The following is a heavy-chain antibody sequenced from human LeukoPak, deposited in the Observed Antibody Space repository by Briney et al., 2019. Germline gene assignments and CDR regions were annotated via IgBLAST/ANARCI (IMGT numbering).Heavy chain of an antibody. CDR1: GFDFSDYT. CDR3: ARMTMIRGINMFDY. CDR2: INSRSNYI. V-gene: IGHV3-21*01. D-gene: IGHD3-10*01. Sequence: GGSLRLSCAASGFDFSDYTMIWVRQAPGKGLEWVSSINSRSNYIYYADSVKGRFTISKDNAKNSLYLQMNSLRAEDTAAYYCARMTMIRGINMFDYWGQGTLVSVSS. J-gene: IGHJ4*02.